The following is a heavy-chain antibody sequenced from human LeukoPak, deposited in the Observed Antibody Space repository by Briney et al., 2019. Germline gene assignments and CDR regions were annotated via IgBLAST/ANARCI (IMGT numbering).Heavy chain of an antibody. D-gene: IGHD3-22*01. J-gene: IGHJ4*02. V-gene: IGHV3-23*01. CDR3: AKDRRSSYYYDSSGGVDY. CDR2: ISGSGGST. Sequence: PGGSLRLSCAASGFTSSSYAMSWVRQAPGKGLEWVSAISGSGGSTYYADSVKGRFTISRDNSKNTLYLQMNSLRAEDTAVYYCAKDRRSSYYYDSSGGVDYWGQGTLVTVSS. CDR1: GFTSSSYA.